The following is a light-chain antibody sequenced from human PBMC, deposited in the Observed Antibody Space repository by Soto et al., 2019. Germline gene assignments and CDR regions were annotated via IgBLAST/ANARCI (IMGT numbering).Light chain of an antibody. CDR2: AAS. CDR3: QQYNSYRT. V-gene: IGKV1-9*01. J-gene: IGKJ1*01. CDR1: QGISSY. Sequence: IQFTQSPSALSASVGDRVTITCRASQGISSYLAWYQQKPGKAPKLLIYAASTLQSGVPSRFSGSGSGTDFTLTISSLQPDDFATYYCQQYNSYRTFAQGTRWIS.